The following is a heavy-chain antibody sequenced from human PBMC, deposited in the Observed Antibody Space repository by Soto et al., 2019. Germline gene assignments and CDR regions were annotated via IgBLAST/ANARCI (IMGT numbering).Heavy chain of an antibody. CDR2: INHSGST. CDR3: ARGLHQLPPGGY. Sequence: LSLTCAVYGGSFSGYYWSWIRQPPGKGLEWIGEINHSGSTNYNPSLKSRVTISVDTSKNQFSLKLSSVTAADTAVYYCARGLHQLPPGGYWGQGTLVTVSS. J-gene: IGHJ4*02. CDR1: GGSFSGYY. D-gene: IGHD2-2*01. V-gene: IGHV4-34*01.